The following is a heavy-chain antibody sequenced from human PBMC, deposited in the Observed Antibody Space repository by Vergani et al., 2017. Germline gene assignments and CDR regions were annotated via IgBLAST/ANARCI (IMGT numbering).Heavy chain of an antibody. CDR3: ARQGIAAAGTGFDY. Sequence: EVQLVESGGGLVQPGRSLRLSCAASGFTFDDYAMHWVRQAPGKGLEWVSGISWNSGSIGYADSVKGRFTISRDNAKNSLYLQMNSLRAEDTAVYYCARQGIAAAGTGFDYWGQGTLVTVSS. V-gene: IGHV3-9*01. D-gene: IGHD6-13*01. CDR1: GFTFDDYA. J-gene: IGHJ4*02. CDR2: ISWNSGSI.